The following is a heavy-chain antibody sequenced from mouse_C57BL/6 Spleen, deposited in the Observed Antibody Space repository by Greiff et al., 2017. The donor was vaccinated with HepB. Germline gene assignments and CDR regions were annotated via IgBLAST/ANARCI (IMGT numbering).Heavy chain of an antibody. Sequence: VQLKESGGGLVKPGGSLKLSCAASGFTFSSYAMSWVRQTPEKRLEWVATISDGGSYTYYPDNVKGRFTISRDNAKNNRYLQMSQLKSEDTAVYYWAREGRVFDYWGQGTTLTVSS. J-gene: IGHJ2*01. V-gene: IGHV5-4*01. CDR2: ISDGGSYT. CDR1: GFTFSSYA. CDR3: AREGRVFDY.